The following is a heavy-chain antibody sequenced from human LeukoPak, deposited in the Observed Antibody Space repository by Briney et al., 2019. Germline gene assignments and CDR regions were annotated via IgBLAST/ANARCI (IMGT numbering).Heavy chain of an antibody. CDR2: IYYSGST. CDR1: GGSISSYY. D-gene: IGHD6-13*01. V-gene: IGHV4-59*01. J-gene: IGHJ4*02. CDR3: ARASSSNHPFDY. Sequence: PSETLSLTCTVSGGSISSYYWSWIRQPPGKGLEWIGYIYYSGSTNYNPSLKSRVTISVDTSKNQFSLKLSSVTAADTAVYYCARASSSNHPFDYWGQGTLVTVSS.